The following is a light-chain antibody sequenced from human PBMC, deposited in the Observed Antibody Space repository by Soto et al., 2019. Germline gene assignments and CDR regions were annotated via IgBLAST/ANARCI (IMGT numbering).Light chain of an antibody. CDR2: DAS. CDR3: QQYVTSPGT. CDR1: QSVNSK. V-gene: IGKV3-20*01. J-gene: IGKJ1*01. Sequence: EIVLTQSPGTLSLSPGERAALSCRASQSVNSKLVWYQQRPGHGPRLLIYDASSRATGVPDRFTGSGSGTDFTHTISRLEPEDFTIYYCQQYVTSPGTFGQGTEVEVK.